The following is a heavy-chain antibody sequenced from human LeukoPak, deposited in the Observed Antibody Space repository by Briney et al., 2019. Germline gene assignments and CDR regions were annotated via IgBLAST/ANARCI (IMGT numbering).Heavy chain of an antibody. CDR2: IYYSGST. CDR3: ARHGAATGYSSGWYDTY. CDR1: GGSISSSSYY. V-gene: IGHV4-39*01. Sequence: PPETLSLTCTVSGGSISSSSYYWGWIRQPPGKGLEWIGSIYYSGSTYYNPSLKSRVTVSVDTSKNQFSLKLSSVTAADTAVYYCARHGAATGYSSGWYDTYWGQGTLVTVSS. D-gene: IGHD6-19*01. J-gene: IGHJ4*02.